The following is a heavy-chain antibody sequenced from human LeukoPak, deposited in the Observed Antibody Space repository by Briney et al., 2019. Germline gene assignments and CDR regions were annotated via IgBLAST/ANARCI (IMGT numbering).Heavy chain of an antibody. J-gene: IGHJ5*02. D-gene: IGHD6-13*01. CDR3: ARHSHYSSSWYRRSGWFDP. CDR1: GGSFSGYY. Sequence: PSETLSLTCAVYGGSFSGYYWSWIRQPPGKGLEWIGEINHSGSTNYNPSLKSRVTISVDTSKNQFSLKLSSVTAADTAVYYCARHSHYSSSWYRRSGWFDPWGQGTLVTVSS. V-gene: IGHV4-34*01. CDR2: INHSGST.